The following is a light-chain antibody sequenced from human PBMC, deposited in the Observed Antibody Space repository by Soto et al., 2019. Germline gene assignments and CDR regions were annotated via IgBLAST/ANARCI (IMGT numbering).Light chain of an antibody. CDR3: QQYNSWWT. J-gene: IGKJ1*01. CDR2: DRS. CDR1: QGLSYW. Sequence: DIQMTQSPSTLSASVGDRVTITWRASQGLSYWLAWYQQKPGKAPKLLIYDRSSLASGVPRRFSGSGSGTEFILTISSLQPDDGATYYCQQYNSWWTFGQGTKVDI. V-gene: IGKV1-5*01.